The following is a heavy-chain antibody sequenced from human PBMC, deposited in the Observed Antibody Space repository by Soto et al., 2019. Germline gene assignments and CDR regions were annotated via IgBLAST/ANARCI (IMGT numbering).Heavy chain of an antibody. Sequence: GGSLRLSCAASGFTFSSYGMHWVRQAPGKGLEWVAVISYDGSNKYYADSVKGRFTISRDNSKNTLYLQMNSLRAEDTAVYYCAKDGGVVVQADIDIDYWGQGTLVTVSS. J-gene: IGHJ4*02. CDR2: ISYDGSNK. V-gene: IGHV3-30*18. CDR1: GFTFSSYG. CDR3: AKDGGVVVQADIDIDY. D-gene: IGHD2-2*01.